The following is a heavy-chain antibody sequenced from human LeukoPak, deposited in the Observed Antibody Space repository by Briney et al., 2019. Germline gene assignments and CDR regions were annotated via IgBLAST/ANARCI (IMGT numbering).Heavy chain of an antibody. CDR1: GGTFSSYA. V-gene: IGHV1-69*05. D-gene: IGHD5-24*01. CDR3: ARELARWEMATIFPYYMDV. CDR2: IIPIFGTA. Sequence: GASVKVSCKASGGTFSSYAISWVRQAPGQGLEWMGGIIPIFGTANYAQKFQGRVTITTDESTSTAYMELSSLRSEDTAVYYCARELARWEMATIFPYYMDVWGKGTTVTVSS. J-gene: IGHJ6*03.